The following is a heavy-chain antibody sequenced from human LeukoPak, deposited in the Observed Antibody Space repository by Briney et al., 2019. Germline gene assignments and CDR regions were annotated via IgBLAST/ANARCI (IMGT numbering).Heavy chain of an antibody. J-gene: IGHJ4*02. V-gene: IGHV4-31*03. CDR1: GGSISSGGYY. D-gene: IGHD6-13*01. Sequence: SQTLSLTCTVSGGSISSGGYYWSWIRQHPGKGLEWIGYIYYSGSTYYNPSLKSRVTISVDTSKNQFSLKLSSVTAADTAVYYCARGRTAPRAAAATYYFDYWGQGTLVTVSS. CDR2: IYYSGST. CDR3: ARGRTAPRAAAATYYFDY.